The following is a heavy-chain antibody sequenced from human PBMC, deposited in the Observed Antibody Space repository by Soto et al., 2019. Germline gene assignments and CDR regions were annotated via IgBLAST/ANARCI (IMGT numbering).Heavy chain of an antibody. CDR3: ARGDTYYYGSGRYY. Sequence: GGSLRLSCAASGFTFSSYAMHWVRQAPGKGLEWVAVISYDGSNKYYADSVKGRFTISRDNSKNTLYLQMNSLRAEDTAVYYCARGDTYYYGSGRYYWGQGTLVTVSS. J-gene: IGHJ4*02. CDR1: GFTFSSYA. D-gene: IGHD3-10*01. CDR2: ISYDGSNK. V-gene: IGHV3-30-3*01.